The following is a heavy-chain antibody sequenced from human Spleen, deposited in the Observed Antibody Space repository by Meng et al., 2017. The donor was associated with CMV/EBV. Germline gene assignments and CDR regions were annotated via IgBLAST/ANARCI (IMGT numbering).Heavy chain of an antibody. CDR1: GYTFSNYG. J-gene: IGHJ3*02. D-gene: IGHD2-15*01. V-gene: IGHV1-18*01. Sequence: ASVKVSCKASGYTFSNYGITWVRQAPGQGLEWMGWITVYNGDTTYAQKFQGRVTMTRDTSISTAYMELSRLRSDDTAVYYCARDSGLDIWGQGTMVTVSS. CDR2: ITVYNGDT. CDR3: ARDSGLDI.